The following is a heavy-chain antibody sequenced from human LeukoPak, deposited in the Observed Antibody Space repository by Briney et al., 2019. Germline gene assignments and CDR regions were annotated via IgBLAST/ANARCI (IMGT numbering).Heavy chain of an antibody. CDR1: GFTFSSYA. D-gene: IGHD2-21*01. CDR3: AKKLFQGWGFYFDY. CDR2: ISYDGSNK. J-gene: IGHJ4*02. Sequence: PGGSLRLSCAASGFTFSSYAMHWVRQAPGKGLEWVAVISYDGSNKYYADSVKGRFTISRDNSKSTLFLEMNSLRAEDTAVYYCAKKLFQGWGFYFDYWGQGTLVTVSS. V-gene: IGHV3-30*04.